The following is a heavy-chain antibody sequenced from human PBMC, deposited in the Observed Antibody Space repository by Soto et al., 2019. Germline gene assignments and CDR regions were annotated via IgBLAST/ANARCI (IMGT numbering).Heavy chain of an antibody. V-gene: IGHV4-39*01. CDR1: GGSISSSSYY. J-gene: IGHJ6*02. Sequence: PSETLSLTCTVSGGSISSSSYYWGWIRQPPGKGLEWIGSIYYSGSTYYNPSLKSRVTISVDTSKNQFSLKLSSVTAADTAVYYCARQPEVLFWFGELHYDPYYYYYGMDVWGQGTTVTVSS. CDR2: IYYSGST. CDR3: ARQPEVLFWFGELHYDPYYYYYGMDV. D-gene: IGHD3-10*01.